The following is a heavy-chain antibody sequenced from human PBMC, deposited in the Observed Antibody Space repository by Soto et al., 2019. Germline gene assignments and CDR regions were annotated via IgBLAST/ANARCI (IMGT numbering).Heavy chain of an antibody. CDR3: ARGGFFGSSGYYYPSYWYFDL. D-gene: IGHD3-22*01. CDR1: GGTFSSYA. J-gene: IGHJ2*01. Sequence: QVQLVQSGAEVKKPGSSVKVSCKASGGTFSSYAISWVRQAPGQGLEWMGGIIPIFGTANYAQKFQGSVTITADESTSTAYMELSSLRSEDTAVYYCARGGFFGSSGYYYPSYWYFDLWGRGTLVTVSA. CDR2: IIPIFGTA. V-gene: IGHV1-69*01.